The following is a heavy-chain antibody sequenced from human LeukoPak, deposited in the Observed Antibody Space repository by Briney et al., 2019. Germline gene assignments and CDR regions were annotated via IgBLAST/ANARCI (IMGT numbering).Heavy chain of an antibody. J-gene: IGHJ4*02. CDR1: GGSISSGSYY. D-gene: IGHD5-24*01. CDR2: IYTSGST. Sequence: PSETLSLTCTVSGGSISSGSYYWSWIRQPAGKGLEWIGRIYTSGSTNYNPSLKSRVTISVDTSKNQFSLKLSSVTAADTAVYYCARGGYSETFDYWGQGTLVTVSS. V-gene: IGHV4-61*02. CDR3: ARGGYSETFDY.